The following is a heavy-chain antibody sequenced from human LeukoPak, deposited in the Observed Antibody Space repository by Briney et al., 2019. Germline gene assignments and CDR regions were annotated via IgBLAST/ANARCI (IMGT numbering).Heavy chain of an antibody. D-gene: IGHD2-21*02. V-gene: IGHV3-30-3*02. J-gene: IGHJ3*02. CDR3: AKSVTPDPNDAFDI. CDR2: ISYDGSNK. Sequence: GGSLRLSCAASGFTFSSYAMHWVRQAPGKGLEWVAVISYDGSNKYYADSVKGRFTISRDNSKNTLYLQMNSLRAEDTAVYYCAKSVTPDPNDAFDIWGQGTMVTVSS. CDR1: GFTFSSYA.